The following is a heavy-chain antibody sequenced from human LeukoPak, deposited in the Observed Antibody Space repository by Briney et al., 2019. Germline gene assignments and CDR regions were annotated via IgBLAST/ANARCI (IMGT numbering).Heavy chain of an antibody. D-gene: IGHD3-10*01. V-gene: IGHV3-20*04. CDR2: INWNGGST. Sequence: PGGSLRLSCAASGFTFDDYGMSWVRQAPGQGLEWVSGINWNGGSTGYADSVKGRFTISRDNAKNSLYLQMNSLRAEDTALYYCARDGYYYGSGTSIVDYWGQGTLVTVSS. CDR3: ARDGYYYGSGTSIVDY. CDR1: GFTFDDYG. J-gene: IGHJ4*02.